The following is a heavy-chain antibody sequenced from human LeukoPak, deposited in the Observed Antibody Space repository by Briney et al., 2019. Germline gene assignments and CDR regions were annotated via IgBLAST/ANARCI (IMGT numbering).Heavy chain of an antibody. CDR1: GGSISRGGYC. Sequence: SSETLSLTCTVSGGSISRGGYCWSWIRQHPGKGLEWIGSIYYSGSTYYNPSLKSRVTISVDTSKNQFSLKLSSVTAADTAVYYCARHPSQQLLDSNFDYWGQGTLVTVSS. CDR3: ARHPSQQLLDSNFDY. CDR2: IYYSGST. V-gene: IGHV4-39*01. D-gene: IGHD6-13*01. J-gene: IGHJ4*02.